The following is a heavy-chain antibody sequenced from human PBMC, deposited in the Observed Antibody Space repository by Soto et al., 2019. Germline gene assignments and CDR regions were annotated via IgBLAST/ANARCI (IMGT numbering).Heavy chain of an antibody. D-gene: IGHD3-16*02. J-gene: IGHJ4*02. CDR1: GFTFSSYA. CDR2: ISYDGSDK. Sequence: QVQLVESGGGVVQPGRSLRLSCAASGFTFSSYAMHWVRQAPGKGLEWVAVISYDGSDKYYADSVKGRFTISRDNSKNTLTLQMNSLRADDTSVYYCVKALGELSPGSYDYWGQGTLITVSS. V-gene: IGHV3-30*18. CDR3: VKALGELSPGSYDY.